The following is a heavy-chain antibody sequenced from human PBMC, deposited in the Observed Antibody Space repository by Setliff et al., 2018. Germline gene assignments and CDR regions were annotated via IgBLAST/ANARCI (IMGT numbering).Heavy chain of an antibody. Sequence: GGSLRLSCAASGFTFRSYWMSWVRQAPGKGLEWVANIKKDGSIKYYLDSVRGRFTISRDNAENSLTLQMNSLRVEDTAVYYCSRDLQGSGDYVVDYWGQGTMVTVSS. V-gene: IGHV3-7*01. D-gene: IGHD4-17*01. CDR3: SRDLQGSGDYVVDY. J-gene: IGHJ4*02. CDR2: IKKDGSIK. CDR1: GFTFRSYW.